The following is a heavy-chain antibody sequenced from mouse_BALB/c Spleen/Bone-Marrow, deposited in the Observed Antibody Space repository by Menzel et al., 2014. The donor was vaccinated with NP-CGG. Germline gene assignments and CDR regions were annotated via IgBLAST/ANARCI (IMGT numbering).Heavy chain of an antibody. D-gene: IGHD1-1*01. CDR1: GYSITSGYG. V-gene: IGHV3-1*02. J-gene: IGHJ2*01. CDR3: VRETKVVADFDY. CDR2: IHYSGNT. Sequence: EVHLVESGPDLVKPSQSLSLTCTVTGYSITSGYGWHWIRQFPGNTLEWMGYIHYSGNTDYNPSLKSRISITRDTSKNQFFLQLNSVTTEDTATYYCVRETKVVADFDYWGQGTTLTVSS.